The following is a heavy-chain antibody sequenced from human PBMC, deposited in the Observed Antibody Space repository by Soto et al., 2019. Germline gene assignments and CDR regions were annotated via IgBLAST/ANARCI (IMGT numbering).Heavy chain of an antibody. D-gene: IGHD3-16*02. J-gene: IGHJ6*02. CDR2: IDGDGSNT. CDR3: ARGYRWGMDV. Sequence: GGSLRLSCAASEFTFSNYLFHWVRQTPTKGLMWVSRIDGDGSNTFYADSVKGRFTISRDNAKNTLYLQMNSLRAEDTALYYCARGYRWGMDVWGQGTTVTVSS. V-gene: IGHV3-74*01. CDR1: EFTFSNYL.